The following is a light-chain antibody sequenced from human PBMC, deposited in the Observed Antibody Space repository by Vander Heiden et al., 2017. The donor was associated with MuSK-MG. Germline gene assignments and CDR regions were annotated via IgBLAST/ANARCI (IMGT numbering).Light chain of an antibody. J-gene: IGKJ2*03. Sequence: LVLTQSPGPLSLSPGERATLSCTASQSVSSSYLAWYQQKPGQAPRLLNYGASSRATGIPDRFSGSGSGTYFTLTIRRLEPEDFAVYYCQQYGRSPRFGQGTKLEIK. CDR3: QQYGRSPR. V-gene: IGKV3-20*01. CDR2: GAS. CDR1: QSVSSSY.